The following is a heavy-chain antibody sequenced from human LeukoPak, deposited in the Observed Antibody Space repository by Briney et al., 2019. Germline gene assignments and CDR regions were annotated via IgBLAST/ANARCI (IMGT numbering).Heavy chain of an antibody. CDR2: ISYDGSNK. Sequence: PGGSLRLSCAASGFTFSSYGMHWVRQAPGKGLEWVAVISYDGSNKYYADSVKGRFTISRDNSKNTLYLQMNSLRAEDTAVYYCGKDWYNPSQSNGYMTFDYWGQGTLVTVSS. D-gene: IGHD3-22*01. J-gene: IGHJ4*02. CDR1: GFTFSSYG. CDR3: GKDWYNPSQSNGYMTFDY. V-gene: IGHV3-30*18.